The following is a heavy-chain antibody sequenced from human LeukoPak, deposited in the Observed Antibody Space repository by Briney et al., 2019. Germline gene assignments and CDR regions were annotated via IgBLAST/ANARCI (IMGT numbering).Heavy chain of an antibody. Sequence: GASVKVSCKASGGTFSSYAISWVRQAPGQGLEWMGRIIPIFGTANDAQKFQGGVTITTDEATSTAYMELSSLRSEDTAVYYCAREELFGRDTMVRGGIGVDYWGQGTLVTVPS. CDR1: GGTFSSYA. V-gene: IGHV1-69*05. D-gene: IGHD3-10*01. J-gene: IGHJ4*02. CDR3: AREELFGRDTMVRGGIGVDY. CDR2: IIPIFGTA.